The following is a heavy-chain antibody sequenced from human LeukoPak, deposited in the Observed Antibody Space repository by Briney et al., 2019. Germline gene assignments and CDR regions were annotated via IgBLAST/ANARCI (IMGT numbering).Heavy chain of an antibody. V-gene: IGHV4-59*01. J-gene: IGHJ3*02. CDR3: AKSLSGGSYTDAFDI. D-gene: IGHD2-15*01. Sequence: SETLSLTCTVSGGSISSYYWSWIRQPPGKGLEWIGYIYYSGSTNYNPSLKSRVTISVDTSKNQFSLKLSSVTAADTAVYYCAKSLSGGSYTDAFDIWGQGTMVTVSS. CDR1: GGSISSYY. CDR2: IYYSGST.